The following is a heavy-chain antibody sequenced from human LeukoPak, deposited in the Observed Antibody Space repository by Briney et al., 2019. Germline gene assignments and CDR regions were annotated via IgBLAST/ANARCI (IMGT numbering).Heavy chain of an antibody. CDR1: GYTFTGYY. Sequence: SCKASGYTFTGYYMHWVRQAPGKGLEWVAVISYDGSNKYYADSVKGRFTISRDNSKNTLYLQMNSLRAEDTAVYYCARDHDAFDIWGQGTMVTVSS. J-gene: IGHJ3*02. CDR2: ISYDGSNK. V-gene: IGHV3-30-3*01. CDR3: ARDHDAFDI.